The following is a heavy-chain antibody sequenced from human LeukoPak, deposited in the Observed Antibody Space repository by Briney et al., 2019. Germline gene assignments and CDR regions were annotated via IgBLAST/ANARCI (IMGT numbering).Heavy chain of an antibody. D-gene: IGHD2-2*02. V-gene: IGHV1-18*01. J-gene: IGHJ4*02. CDR2: ISAYNGNT. CDR1: GYTFTSYG. CDR3: ARVKTFCATTSCYMGRRDFDY. Sequence: RASVKVSCKASGYTFTSYGISWVRQAPGQGLEWMGWISAYNGNTNYAQKLQGRVTMTTDTSTRTAYMELRSLRSDDTAVYYCARVKTFCATTSCYMGRRDFDYWRQGTLVTVSS.